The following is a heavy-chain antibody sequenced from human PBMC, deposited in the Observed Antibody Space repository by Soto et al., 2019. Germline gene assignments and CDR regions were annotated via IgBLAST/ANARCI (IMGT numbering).Heavy chain of an antibody. J-gene: IGHJ6*02. CDR1: GFTFRTYT. CDR3: ARDRGYDAHDYYYNAMDV. CDR2: IRGFSPYT. Sequence: EVQLVESGGGLVKPGGSLRLSCVASGFTFRTYTINWVRQAPGKGLEWVSGIRGFSPYTFYAESVKGRLTISRDNAKNSLYLQMNSLGVEDTAVYYCARDRGYDAHDYYYNAMDVWGQGTTVTVSS. V-gene: IGHV3-21*01. D-gene: IGHD2-15*01.